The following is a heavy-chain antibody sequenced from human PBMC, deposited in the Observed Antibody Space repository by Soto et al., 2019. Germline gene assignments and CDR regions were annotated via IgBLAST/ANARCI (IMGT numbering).Heavy chain of an antibody. CDR3: ARRGAPLRFLEWLSRPFDY. D-gene: IGHD3-3*01. V-gene: IGHV4-39*01. J-gene: IGHJ4*02. Sequence: PSETLSLTCTVAGGSISSSSYYWGWIRQPPGKGLEWIGSIYYSGSTYYNPSLKSRVTISVDTSKNQFSLKPSSVTAADTAVYYCARRGAPLRFLEWLSRPFDYWGQGTLVTVSS. CDR2: IYYSGST. CDR1: GGSISSSSYY.